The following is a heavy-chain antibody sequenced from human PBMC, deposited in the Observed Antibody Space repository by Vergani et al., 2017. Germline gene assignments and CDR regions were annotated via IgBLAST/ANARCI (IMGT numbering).Heavy chain of an antibody. Sequence: QVQLVQSGAEVKKPGSSVKVSCKASGGTFSSYAISWVRQAPGQGLEWMGGIIPIFGIANYAQKFQGRVTITADKSTSTAYMELSSLRSEDMAVYYCARVSGSYSGYYYGMDVWGQGTTVTVSS. CDR2: IIPIFGIA. D-gene: IGHD1-26*01. J-gene: IGHJ6*02. V-gene: IGHV1-69*17. CDR1: GGTFSSYA. CDR3: ARVSGSYSGYYYGMDV.